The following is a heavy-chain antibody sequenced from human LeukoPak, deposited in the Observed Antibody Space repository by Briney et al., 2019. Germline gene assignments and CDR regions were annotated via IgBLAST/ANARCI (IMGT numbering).Heavy chain of an antibody. CDR2: IYPGDSDT. CDR1: GYSFTSYW. V-gene: IGHV5-51*01. CDR3: ASSLDANWFDP. Sequence: GESPKISCKGSGYSFTSYWIGWVRQMPGKGLEWMGIIYPGDSDTRYSPSFQGQVTISADKSISTAYLRWSSLKASDTAMYYCASSLDANWFDPWGQGTLVTVSS. J-gene: IGHJ5*02.